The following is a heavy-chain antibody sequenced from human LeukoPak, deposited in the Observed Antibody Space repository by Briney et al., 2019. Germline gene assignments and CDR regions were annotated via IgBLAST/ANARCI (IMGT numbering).Heavy chain of an antibody. V-gene: IGHV4-31*03. Sequence: SQTLSLTCPVSSGSISSGVYYWSWIRQHPGKGLEWIGYIYYSGSTYYNPSLKSRVTISVDTSKNQFSLKLRSVTAADTAVYYCARPLSLGYCSGGSCYGRGAWFDRWGQGTLVTVSS. D-gene: IGHD2-15*01. CDR2: IYYSGST. CDR3: ARPLSLGYCSGGSCYGRGAWFDR. J-gene: IGHJ5*02. CDR1: SGSISSGVYY.